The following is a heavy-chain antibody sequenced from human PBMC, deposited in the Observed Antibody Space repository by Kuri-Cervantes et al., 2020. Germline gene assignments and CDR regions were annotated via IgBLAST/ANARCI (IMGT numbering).Heavy chain of an antibody. CDR1: GFTLSSYA. CDR3: ARGYYYDSSGYYPLADY. V-gene: IGHV3-30-3*01. D-gene: IGHD3-22*01. CDR2: ISYDGSNK. Sequence: GESLKISCAASGFTLSSYAMHWVRQAPGKGLEWVAVISYDGSNKYYADSVKGRFTISRDNAKNSLYLQMNSLRAEDTAVYYCARGYYYDSSGYYPLADYWGQGTLVTVSS. J-gene: IGHJ4*02.